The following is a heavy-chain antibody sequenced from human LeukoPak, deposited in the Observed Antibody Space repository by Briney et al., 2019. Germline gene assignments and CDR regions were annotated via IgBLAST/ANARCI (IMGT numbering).Heavy chain of an antibody. J-gene: IGHJ4*02. CDR3: ARAYCGGDCYSWDGYFDY. CDR2: VSISSGTI. CDR1: GFTFSGHN. V-gene: IGHV3-48*04. D-gene: IGHD2-21*02. Sequence: GGSLRLSCAASGFTFSGHNMNWVRQAPGKGLEWISFVSISSGTIYYADSVKGRFRISRDNAKSSLDLEMNSLRAEDTAVYYCARAYCGGDCYSWDGYFDYWGQGTLVTVSS.